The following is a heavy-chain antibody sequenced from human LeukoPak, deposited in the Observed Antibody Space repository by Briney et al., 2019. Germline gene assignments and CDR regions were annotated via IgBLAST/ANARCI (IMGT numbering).Heavy chain of an antibody. Sequence: GGSLRLSCAASGFTFTNYGMHWVRQAPGQGLEWVAVIPYDGSNKLYADSVKGRFTISRDNSKKTLYLQMNSLSAEDTAVYYCAKDQRWLPRGDFDSWGQGTLVTVSS. CDR3: AKDQRWLPRGDFDS. D-gene: IGHD6-19*01. CDR2: IPYDGSNK. J-gene: IGHJ4*02. CDR1: GFTFTNYG. V-gene: IGHV3-30*18.